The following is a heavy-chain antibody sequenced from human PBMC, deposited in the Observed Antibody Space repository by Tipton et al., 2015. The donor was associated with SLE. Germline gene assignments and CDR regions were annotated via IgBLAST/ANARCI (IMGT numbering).Heavy chain of an antibody. CDR3: VRDGPSGSYSDY. V-gene: IGHV3-66*02. D-gene: IGHD1-26*01. J-gene: IGHJ4*02. Sequence: SLRLSCEASGFTVSRSYMSWVRQAPGKGLEWVSIIYSAGNTFYVDSVKGRFTISRDNSKNTLNLQMNSLRVEDTAVYYCVRDGPSGSYSDYWGQGTLVTVSP. CDR2: IYSAGNT. CDR1: GFTVSRSY.